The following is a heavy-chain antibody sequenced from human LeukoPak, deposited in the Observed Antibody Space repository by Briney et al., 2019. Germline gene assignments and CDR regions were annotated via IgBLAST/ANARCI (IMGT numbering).Heavy chain of an antibody. Sequence: PSETLSLTCNVSGGSISSYYWGWIRQPPGKGLEWIGYVHFSGSTYYRPSLKSRVTMSLDASNNQLSLRMTSVTAADTAVYYCATVGGGFSYGYLDNWGQGTLVTVSS. V-gene: IGHV4-59*01. CDR2: VHFSGST. CDR3: ATVGGGFSYGYLDN. J-gene: IGHJ4*02. D-gene: IGHD5-18*01. CDR1: GGSISSYY.